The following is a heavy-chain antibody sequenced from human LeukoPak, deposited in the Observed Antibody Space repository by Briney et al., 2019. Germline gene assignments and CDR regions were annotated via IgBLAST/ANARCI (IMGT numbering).Heavy chain of an antibody. CDR1: EFTFSTYW. J-gene: IGHJ4*02. CDR3: ARASYSSTYMGY. V-gene: IGHV3-74*01. Sequence: GGSLRVSCAASEFTFSTYWMHWVRQAPRKGLVWVSNINGDGSSTTYADSVKGRFTISRDNAKNTLYLQMNSLRAEDTAVYYCARASYSSTYMGYWGQGTLVTVSS. CDR2: INGDGSST. D-gene: IGHD6-13*01.